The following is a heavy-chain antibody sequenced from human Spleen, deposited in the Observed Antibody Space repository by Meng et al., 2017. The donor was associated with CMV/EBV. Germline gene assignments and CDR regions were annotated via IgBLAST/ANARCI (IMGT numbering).Heavy chain of an antibody. CDR1: GSDSTSVY. J-gene: IGHJ4*02. V-gene: IGHV1-46*01. CDR3: AAKIEITYFDL. Sequence: CKAVGSDSTSVYIRWVRQEPRQRLEWMGVFNTNGGTTDYDQNFKSRVTMTGDTSTSKVYMELHSLRSEDTAMYFCAAKIEITYFDLWGQGTLVTVSS. CDR2: FNTNGGTT. D-gene: IGHD1-14*01.